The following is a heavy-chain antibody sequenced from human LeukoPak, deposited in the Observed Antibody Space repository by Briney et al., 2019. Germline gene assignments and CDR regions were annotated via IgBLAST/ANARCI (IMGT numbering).Heavy chain of an antibody. Sequence: SETLSLTCAVYGGSFSGYYWSWIRQPPGRGLEWIGEINHSGSTNYNPSLKSRVTISVDTSKNQFSLKLSSVTAADTAVYYCERGSARYSYGYGTRYYFDYWGQGTLVTVSS. V-gene: IGHV4-34*01. J-gene: IGHJ4*02. CDR3: ERGSARYSYGYGTRYYFDY. D-gene: IGHD5-18*01. CDR2: INHSGST. CDR1: GGSFSGYY.